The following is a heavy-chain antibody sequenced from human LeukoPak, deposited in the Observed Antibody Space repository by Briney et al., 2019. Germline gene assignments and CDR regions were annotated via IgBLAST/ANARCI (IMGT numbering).Heavy chain of an antibody. V-gene: IGHV3-66*01. D-gene: IGHD2-2*02. J-gene: IGHJ4*02. CDR2: IYSDGTT. Sequence: GGSLRLSCAASGFTVSSNYMNWVRQAPGKGLEWVSVIYSDGTTFYSDSVKGRFTISRGNSENTLYLQMNSLRAEDTAVYYCVRGKPATAIRPYFDYWGQGTLVTVPS. CDR1: GFTVSSNY. CDR3: VRGKPATAIRPYFDY.